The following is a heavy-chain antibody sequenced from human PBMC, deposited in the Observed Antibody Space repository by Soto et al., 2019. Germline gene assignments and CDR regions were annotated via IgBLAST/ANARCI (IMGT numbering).Heavy chain of an antibody. V-gene: IGHV5-51*01. CDR1: GYKFATYW. J-gene: IGHJ5*02. D-gene: IGHD6-25*01. CDR2: IYPGDSET. CDR3: ARGFTGSAGRFDP. Sequence: GESLKISCKGSGYKFATYWIAWVRQMPGRGLEWMGIIYPGDSETIYSSSFRGHVTISADKSLNTAYLQWDSLTASDSAIYYCARGFTGSAGRFDPWGQGTVVTVSS.